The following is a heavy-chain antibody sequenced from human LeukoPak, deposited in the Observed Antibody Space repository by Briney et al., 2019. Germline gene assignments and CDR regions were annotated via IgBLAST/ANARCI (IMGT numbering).Heavy chain of an antibody. J-gene: IGHJ4*02. D-gene: IGHD3-10*01. CDR3: ARDSIYYGSGSRSGFDY. V-gene: IGHV4-4*07. CDR2: IYTSGST. CDR1: GGSIRSYY. Sequence: RPSETLSLTCTVSGGSIRSYYWSWIRQPAGKGLEWIGRIYTSGSTNYNPSLKSRVTISVDTSKNQFSLKLSSVTAADTAVYYCARDSIYYGSGSRSGFDYWGQGTLLTVSS.